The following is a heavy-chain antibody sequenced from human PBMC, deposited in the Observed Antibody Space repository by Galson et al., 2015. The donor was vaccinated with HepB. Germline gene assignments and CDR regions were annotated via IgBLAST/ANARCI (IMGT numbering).Heavy chain of an antibody. CDR3: ARRGWGSSFWYFDL. V-gene: IGHV5-51*01. D-gene: IGHD7-27*01. CDR1: GYYFTTYW. J-gene: IGHJ2*01. Sequence: QSGAEVKKPGESLRISCQGSGYYFTTYWIAWVRQMPGKGLEWMGIISPIDSDTTHSPSFQGQVTISADKSIGTAYLQWNSLKASDTAIYYCARRGWGSSFWYFDLWGHGTLVTVSS. CDR2: ISPIDSDT.